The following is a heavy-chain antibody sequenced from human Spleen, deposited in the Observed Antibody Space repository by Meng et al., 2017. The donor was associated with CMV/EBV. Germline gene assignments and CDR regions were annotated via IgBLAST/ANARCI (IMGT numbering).Heavy chain of an antibody. J-gene: IGHJ4*02. V-gene: IGHV3-66*02. CDR2: IYGGGST. CDR1: AFTVSSNY. CDR3: ASGMVRGVIIIGYFDY. Sequence: GESLKISCAASAFTVSSNYMSWVRQAPGKGLEWVSVIYGGGSTYYVDSVKGRFTTSRNNSKNTVYLHMNNLRAEDTAVYYCASGMVRGVIIIGYFDYWGQGTLVTVSS. D-gene: IGHD3-10*01.